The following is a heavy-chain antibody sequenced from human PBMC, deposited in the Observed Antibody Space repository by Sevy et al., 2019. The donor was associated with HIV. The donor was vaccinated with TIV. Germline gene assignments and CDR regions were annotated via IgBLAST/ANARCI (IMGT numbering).Heavy chain of an antibody. J-gene: IGHJ1*01. CDR3: ALERLSSNVAEYFQN. CDR2: IWYDGSNK. CDR1: GFTFSSYG. Sequence: GGSLRLSCVASGFTFSSYGIHWVRQAPGKGLEWVALIWYDGSNKYYADSVKGRFTISRDNSKSSLYLQMNSLRGEDTAVYYCALERLSSNVAEYFQNWGQGTLVTVSS. V-gene: IGHV3-30*02. D-gene: IGHD1-1*01.